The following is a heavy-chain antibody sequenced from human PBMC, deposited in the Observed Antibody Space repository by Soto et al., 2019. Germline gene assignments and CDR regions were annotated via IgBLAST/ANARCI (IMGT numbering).Heavy chain of an antibody. Sequence: ASVKVSCKASGYTFTVYYMHWVRQAPGQGPEWMGWINPKSGGTNYAQKFQGRVTMTRDTSISTAYLELTSLRSDDTAVYYCARDRGAGYYGQDVWGQGTTDNVSS. D-gene: IGHD3-16*01. CDR2: INPKSGGT. J-gene: IGHJ6*02. CDR3: ARDRGAGYYGQDV. V-gene: IGHV1-2*02. CDR1: GYTFTVYY.